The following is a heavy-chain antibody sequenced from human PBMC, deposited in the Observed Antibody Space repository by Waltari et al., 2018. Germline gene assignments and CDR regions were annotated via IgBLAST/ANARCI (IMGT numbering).Heavy chain of an antibody. CDR2: VSYSGTT. CDR1: GVPIPSNRYH. V-gene: IGHV4-39*01. CDR3: ATYIGASVGTAAFDV. D-gene: IGHD5-12*01. J-gene: IGHJ3*01. Sequence: LQLQESGPRLVRPSETLSLICRVSGVPIPSNRYHWAWIRQSPGQGLEWIGTVSYSGTTYISPSLKSRVSVSRDTSKNQVSLILGSVTAADMAVYYCATYIGASVGTAAFDVWGQGTMVTISS.